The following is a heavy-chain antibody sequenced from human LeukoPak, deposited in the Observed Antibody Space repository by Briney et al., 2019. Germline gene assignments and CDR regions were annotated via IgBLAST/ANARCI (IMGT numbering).Heavy chain of an antibody. Sequence: GSLRLSCAASGFTFSNAWMSWVRQAPGKGLEWVGRIKSKTDGGTTDYAAPVKGRFTISRDNAKNSLYLQMNSPRAEDTAVYYCARYGYGGNSNYWGQGTLVTVSS. D-gene: IGHD4-23*01. CDR3: ARYGYGGNSNY. CDR2: IKSKTDGGTT. V-gene: IGHV3-15*01. CDR1: GFTFSNAW. J-gene: IGHJ4*02.